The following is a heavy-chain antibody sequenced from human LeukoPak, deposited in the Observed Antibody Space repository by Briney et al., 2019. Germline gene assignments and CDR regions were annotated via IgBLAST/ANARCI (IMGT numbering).Heavy chain of an antibody. CDR2: IFHSGTT. CDR3: ARVGEQWLLRYYFDC. D-gene: IGHD6-19*01. Sequence: PSETLSLTCTVSDGSISSYFWSWLRQPPGKGLAWIGYIFHSGTTNYNPSLKSRVTISIDTPKNQFSLKVTSVTAADAAVYYCARVGEQWLLRYYFDCWGQGALVAVSS. J-gene: IGHJ4*02. V-gene: IGHV4-59*01. CDR1: DGSISSYF.